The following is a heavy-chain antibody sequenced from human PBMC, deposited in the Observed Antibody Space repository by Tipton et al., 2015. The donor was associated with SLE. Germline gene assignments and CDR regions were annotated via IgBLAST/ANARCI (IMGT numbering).Heavy chain of an antibody. D-gene: IGHD3-10*01. V-gene: IGHV3-15*01. J-gene: IGHJ3*01. Sequence: SLRLSCAASGFTFNKAWLGWVRQAPGKGLEWVSRIKSKTDGGTIDYAAPVKGRFTISRDDSGNTLYLQMNSLKTEDTAVYYCSTNPTSGFWGQGTIITVSS. CDR1: GFTFNKAW. CDR2: IKSKTDGGTI. CDR3: STNPTSGF.